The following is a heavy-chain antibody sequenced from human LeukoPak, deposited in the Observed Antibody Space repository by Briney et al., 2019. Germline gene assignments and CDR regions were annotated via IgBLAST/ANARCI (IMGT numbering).Heavy chain of an antibody. D-gene: IGHD5-18*01. CDR1: GGSISSYY. J-gene: IGHJ6*03. Sequence: SETLSLTCTVSGGSISSYYWSWIRQPAGKGLEWIGRIFTSGSTNCNPSLKSRVTISVDKSKNHFSLKLSSVTAADTAVYYCARDTAIQQNYYYYYMDVWGKGTTATVSS. CDR2: IFTSGST. CDR3: ARDTAIQQNYYYYYMDV. V-gene: IGHV4-4*07.